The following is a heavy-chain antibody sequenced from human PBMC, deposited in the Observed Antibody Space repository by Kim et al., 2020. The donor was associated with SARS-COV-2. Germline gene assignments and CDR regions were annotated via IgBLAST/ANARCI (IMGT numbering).Heavy chain of an antibody. D-gene: IGHD4-17*01. Sequence: ADTVTGRFTITRDNDKNSLYLQMNSLRAEDTALYYCAKDRSPGTVTTIDYWGQGTLVTVSS. V-gene: IGHV3-9*01. J-gene: IGHJ4*02. CDR3: AKDRSPGTVTTIDY.